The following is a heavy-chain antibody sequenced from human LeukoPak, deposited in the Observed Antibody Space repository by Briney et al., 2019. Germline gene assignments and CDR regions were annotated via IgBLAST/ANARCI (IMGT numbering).Heavy chain of an antibody. J-gene: IGHJ5*02. CDR1: GYTFTSYD. D-gene: IGHD3-10*01. CDR2: MNPNSGNT. CDR3: ARAGGRYYGSGSYWNNWFDP. Sequence: GASVKVSCKASGYTFTSYDINWVRQATGQGLEWMGWMNPNSGNTHYAQNLQGRVTMTTDTSTSTAYMELSSLRSEDTAVYYCARAGGRYYGSGSYWNNWFDPWGQGTLVTVSS. V-gene: IGHV1-8*01.